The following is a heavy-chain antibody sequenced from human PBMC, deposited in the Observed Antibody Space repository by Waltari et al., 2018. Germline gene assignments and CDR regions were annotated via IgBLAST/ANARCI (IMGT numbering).Heavy chain of an antibody. J-gene: IGHJ5*02. CDR3: ARHEGEIEQQLFWWFDP. V-gene: IGHV4-39*01. CDR2: IYYSGST. D-gene: IGHD6-13*01. CDR1: GGSISSSSYY. Sequence: QLQLQESGPGLVKPSETLSLTCTVSGGSISSSSYYCGWISQPHGKGVEWSGSIYYSGSTYNNPSLKSRVTITVDTSKNQFSLKLSSVTAADTAVYYCARHEGEIEQQLFWWFDPWGQGTLVTVSS.